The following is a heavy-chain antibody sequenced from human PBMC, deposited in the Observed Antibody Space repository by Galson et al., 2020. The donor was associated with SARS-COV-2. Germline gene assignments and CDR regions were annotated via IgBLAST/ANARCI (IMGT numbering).Heavy chain of an antibody. D-gene: IGHD1-7*01. CDR3: ARSGAGTTWVYYYYLDV. CDR2: IYYSGST. CDR1: GGSISSYY. V-gene: IGHV4-59*01. Sequence: SETLSLTCTVSGGSISSYYWSWIRQPPGKGLEWIGYIYYSGSTNYNPSLKSRVTISVDTSKNHFSLKLSSVTAADTAVYYCARSGAGTTWVYYYYLDVWGKGTTVTVSS. J-gene: IGHJ6*03.